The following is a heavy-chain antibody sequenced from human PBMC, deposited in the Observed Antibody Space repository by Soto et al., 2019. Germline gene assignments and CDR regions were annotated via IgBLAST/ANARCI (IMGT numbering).Heavy chain of an antibody. CDR1: GFTFSSYA. V-gene: IGHV3-64*01. CDR2: ISSNGGST. J-gene: IGHJ6*03. Sequence: SLRLSCAASGFTFSSYAMHWVRQAPGKGLEYVSAISSNGGSTYYANSVKGRFTISRDNSKNTLYLQMGSLRAEDMAVYYCARSDYYGSGSPDYYYYYMDVWGKGTTVTVSS. CDR3: ARSDYYGSGSPDYYYYYMDV. D-gene: IGHD3-10*01.